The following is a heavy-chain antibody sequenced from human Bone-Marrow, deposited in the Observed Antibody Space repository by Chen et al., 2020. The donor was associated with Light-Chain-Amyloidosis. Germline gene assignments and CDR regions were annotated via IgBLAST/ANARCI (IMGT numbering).Heavy chain of an antibody. D-gene: IGHD5-18*01. J-gene: IGHJ4*02. V-gene: IGHV3-30*02. CDR2: IRFDGSDK. Sequence: VPLVESGGGLVKPGGSLRLSCAASGFTFSLYGMHWVRQAPGKGLEWVAFIRFDGSDKYYVDSVKGRFTISRGDSKNTVYLQMSRLRVEDTAMYYCAQLYSYGRPFNHWGQGTLVSVSS. CDR1: GFTFSLYG. CDR3: AQLYSYGRPFNH.